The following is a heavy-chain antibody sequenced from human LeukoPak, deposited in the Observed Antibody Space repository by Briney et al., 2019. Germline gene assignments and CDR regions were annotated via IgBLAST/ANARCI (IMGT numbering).Heavy chain of an antibody. J-gene: IGHJ4*02. V-gene: IGHV4-59*01. CDR3: ARLAAAAGTYTYDY. D-gene: IGHD6-13*01. CDR2: IYYSGST. Sequence: PSETLSLTCTVSGGSISSYYWSWIRQPPGKGLEWIGYIYYSGSTNYNPSLKSRVTISVDTSKNQFSLKLSSVTAADTAVYYCARLAAAAGTYTYDYWGQGTLVTVSS. CDR1: GGSISSYY.